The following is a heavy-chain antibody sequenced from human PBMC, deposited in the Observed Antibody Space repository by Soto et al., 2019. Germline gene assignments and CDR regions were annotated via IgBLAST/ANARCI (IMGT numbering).Heavy chain of an antibody. J-gene: IGHJ4*02. CDR1: GFSLSTSGVG. V-gene: IGHV2-5*02. Sequence: QITLKESGPTLVRPTQTLTLTCAFSGFSLSTSGVGVGWIRQPPGKALEWLAVIYWDDSKHYSPSLRSRRTITKDTSKNQVVLTTTNMDPMDTGTYYCAHKGPEDWPLDYWGQGTLVTVSS. D-gene: IGHD3-9*01. CDR2: IYWDDSK. CDR3: AHKGPEDWPLDY.